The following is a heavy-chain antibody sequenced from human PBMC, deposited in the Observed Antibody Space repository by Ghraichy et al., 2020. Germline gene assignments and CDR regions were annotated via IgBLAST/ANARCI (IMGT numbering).Heavy chain of an antibody. CDR3: ATVLQTTMYAFDI. J-gene: IGHJ3*02. CDR1: GYTLTELS. CDR2: FDPEEGET. Sequence: ASVKVSCKVSGYTLTELSMHWVRQAPGKGLEWMGGFDPEEGETIYAQKFQGRVTMTEDTSTDTAYMELSSLRSEDTAVYYCATVLQTTMYAFDIWGQGTMVTVSS. D-gene: IGHD3-10*02. V-gene: IGHV1-24*01.